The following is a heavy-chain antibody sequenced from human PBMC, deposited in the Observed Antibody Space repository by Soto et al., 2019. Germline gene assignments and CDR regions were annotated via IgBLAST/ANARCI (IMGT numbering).Heavy chain of an antibody. J-gene: IGHJ6*02. CDR3: ARDGPSDCSGGSCYSDYYGMDV. V-gene: IGHV3-53*01. D-gene: IGHD2-15*01. CDR1: GFTVSSNY. CDR2: IYSGGST. Sequence: GGSLRLSCAASGFTVSSNYMSWVRQAPGKGLEWVSVIYSGGSTYYADSVKGRFTISRDNSKNTLYLQMNSLRAEDTAVYYCARDGPSDCSGGSCYSDYYGMDVWGQGTTVTVSS.